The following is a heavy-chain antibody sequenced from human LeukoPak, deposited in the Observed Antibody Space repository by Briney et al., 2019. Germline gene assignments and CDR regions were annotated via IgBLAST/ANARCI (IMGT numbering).Heavy chain of an antibody. CDR1: GGSISSYY. J-gene: IGHJ4*02. CDR2: IHHSGST. D-gene: IGHD6-13*01. Sequence: SETLSLTCTVSGGSISSYYWSWIRHPPGKGLEWIGNIHHSGSTYHNLSLKSRVTMSVDTSKNQFSLRLSSVTAADTAVYFCASGGSWSRHDFWGQGTLVTVSS. CDR3: ASGGSWSRHDF. V-gene: IGHV4-59*01.